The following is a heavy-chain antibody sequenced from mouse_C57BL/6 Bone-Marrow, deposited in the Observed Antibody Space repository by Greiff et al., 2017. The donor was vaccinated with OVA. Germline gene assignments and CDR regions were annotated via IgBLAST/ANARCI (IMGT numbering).Heavy chain of an antibody. Sequence: QVHVKQSGAELVRPGSSVKLSCKASGYTFTSYWMQWVKQRPIQGLEWIGIIDTSDSETHYNQTFKDKATLTVDTSSSTAYMQLSSLTSEASAVSNGASKYSSSYGYFDVWGTGTTVTVSS. CDR3: ASKYSSSYGYFDV. CDR1: GYTFTSYW. CDR2: IDTSDSET. J-gene: IGHJ1*03. D-gene: IGHD1-1*01. V-gene: IGHV1-52*01.